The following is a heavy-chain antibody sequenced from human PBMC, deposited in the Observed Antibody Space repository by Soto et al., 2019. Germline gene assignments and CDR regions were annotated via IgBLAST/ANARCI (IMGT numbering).Heavy chain of an antibody. CDR2: MNPGSGDT. CDR3: ARMESFGSLNWFDP. V-gene: IGHV1-8*02. D-gene: IGHD5-18*01. Sequence: ASVKVSCKASGYTFTNNDVSWVRQATGQGLEWMGWMNPGSGDTXXAQKFQGRVTMTRDISIATAYMELNSLTSEDTAIYYCARMESFGSLNWFDPWGQGTLVTVSS. J-gene: IGHJ5*02. CDR1: GYTFTNND.